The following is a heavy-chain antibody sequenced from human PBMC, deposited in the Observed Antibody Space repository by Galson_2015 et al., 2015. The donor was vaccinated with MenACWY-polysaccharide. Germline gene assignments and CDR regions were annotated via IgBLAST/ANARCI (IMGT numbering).Heavy chain of an antibody. D-gene: IGHD6-19*01. V-gene: IGHV3-23*01. CDR3: AKYGVAVAGSLKNHFDY. CDR1: GFTFSNYA. CDR2: ISGSATTT. Sequence: SLRLSCAASGFTFSNYAMSWVRQAPGKGLEWVSTISGSATTTYYADSVKGRFTISRDNSKNTLYPQMNSLRADDTAVYYCAKYGVAVAGSLKNHFDYWGQGTLVTVSS. J-gene: IGHJ4*02.